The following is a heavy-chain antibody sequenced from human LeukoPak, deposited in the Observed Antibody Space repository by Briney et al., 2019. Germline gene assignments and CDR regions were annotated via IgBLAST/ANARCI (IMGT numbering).Heavy chain of an antibody. V-gene: IGHV3-66*01. CDR1: GFTVSSNY. Sequence: PGGSLRLSCAASGFTVSSNYMSWVRQAPGKGLEWVSVIYSGGSTYYADSVKGGFTISRDNSKNTLYLQMNSLRAEDTAVYYCARATHYGDYAAGTYYFDYWGQGTLVTVSS. CDR3: ARATHYGDYAAGTYYFDY. D-gene: IGHD4-17*01. J-gene: IGHJ4*02. CDR2: IYSGGST.